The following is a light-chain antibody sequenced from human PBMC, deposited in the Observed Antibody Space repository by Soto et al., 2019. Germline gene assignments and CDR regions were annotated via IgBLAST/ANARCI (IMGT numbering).Light chain of an antibody. CDR2: WAS. CDR3: QQLNSYPSIT. V-gene: IGKV4-1*01. Sequence: DIVMTQSPDSLAVSLGERATINCKSSQSVLYSSNNKNYLAWYQQKPGQPPKLLIYWASTRESGVPDRFSGSGSGTDFTLTISSLQAEDFATYYCQQLNSYPSITFGQGTRLEIK. J-gene: IGKJ5*01. CDR1: QSVLYSSNNKNY.